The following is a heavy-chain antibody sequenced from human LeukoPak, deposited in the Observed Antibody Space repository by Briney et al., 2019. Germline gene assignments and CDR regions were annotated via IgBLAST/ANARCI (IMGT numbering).Heavy chain of an antibody. V-gene: IGHV3-30*18. CDR2: ISSEGSNK. Sequence: GGSLRPSCAASGFTFSTYGMHWVRQAPGKGLEWVAVISSEGSNKYYADSVKGRFTISRDNSKNTLSLQMSTLRAEDTATYYCVKDLFLFGRGYDFAGIFDYWGQGVLVTVSS. D-gene: IGHD5-12*01. CDR3: VKDLFLFGRGYDFAGIFDY. CDR1: GFTFSTYG. J-gene: IGHJ4*02.